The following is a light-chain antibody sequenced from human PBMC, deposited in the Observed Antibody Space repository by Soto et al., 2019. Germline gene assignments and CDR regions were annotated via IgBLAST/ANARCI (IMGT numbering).Light chain of an antibody. V-gene: IGKV3-20*01. CDR3: QRYGSSPPLT. CDR2: GAS. Sequence: EIVLTQSPGTLSLAPEERATLSCRASQSVTSNYLAWYQQRPGQAPRLLIYGASNRATGIPDRFSGSGSGTDFTLTISRLEPEDFAVYYCQRYGSSPPLTFGGGTKVDIK. CDR1: QSVTSNY. J-gene: IGKJ4*01.